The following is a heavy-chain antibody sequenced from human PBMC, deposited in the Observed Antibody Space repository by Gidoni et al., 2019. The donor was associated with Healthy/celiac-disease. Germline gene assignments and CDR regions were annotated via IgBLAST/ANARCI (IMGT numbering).Heavy chain of an antibody. CDR3: ARGEAHTQPGDYYYYGMDV. D-gene: IGHD2-15*01. V-gene: IGHV4-39*07. CDR2: IYYSGST. Sequence: QLQLQESGPGLVKPSETLSLTCTVSGGSISSSSYYWGWIRQPPGKGLEWIGSIYYSGSTYYNPSLKSRVTISVDTSKNQFSLKLSSVTAADTAVYYCARGEAHTQPGDYYYYGMDVWGQGTTVTVSS. CDR1: GGSISSSSYY. J-gene: IGHJ6*02.